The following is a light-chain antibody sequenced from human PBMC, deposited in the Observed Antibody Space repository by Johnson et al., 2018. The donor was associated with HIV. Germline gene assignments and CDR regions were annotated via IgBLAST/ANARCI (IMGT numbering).Light chain of an antibody. CDR3: GTWGGV. J-gene: IGLJ1*01. Sequence: QPVLTQPPSVSAAPGQKVTISCSGSSSNIGNSYVSWYQQLPGTAPKLLIYDNNKRPSGIPDRFSGSKSGTSATLGITGLQTGDGADYYCGTWGGVFGTGTKVTVL. CDR2: DNN. CDR1: SSNIGNSY. V-gene: IGLV1-51*01.